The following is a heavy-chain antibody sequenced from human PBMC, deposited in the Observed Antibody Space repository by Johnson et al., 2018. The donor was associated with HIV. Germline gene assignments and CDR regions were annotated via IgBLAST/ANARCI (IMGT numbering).Heavy chain of an antibody. D-gene: IGHD4-17*01. CDR3: ARGVPDYVDAFDI. V-gene: IGHV3-30*14. J-gene: IGHJ3*02. CDR1: GFTFSSYA. Sequence: QLVESGGGVVQPGRSLRLSCADSGFTFSSYAMYWVRQAPGKGLEWVAVISYDGSNKYYADSVKGRFTISRDNSKNTLYLQMNSLRAEDTALYYCARGVPDYVDAFDIWGQGTMVTVSS. CDR2: ISYDGSNK.